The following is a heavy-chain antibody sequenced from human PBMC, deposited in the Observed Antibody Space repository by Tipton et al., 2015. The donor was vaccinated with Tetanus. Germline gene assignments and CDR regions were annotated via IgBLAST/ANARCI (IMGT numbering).Heavy chain of an antibody. CDR3: AGAPSQDGVLDH. D-gene: IGHD4-17*01. J-gene: IGHJ4*02. CDR2: IYYSGST. CDR1: GGSISSGGYY. V-gene: IGHV4-31*03. Sequence: TLSLTCTVSGGSISSGGYYWSWIRQHPGKGLEWIGYIYYSGSTYYNPSLKSRVTISVDTSKNHFSLKLSSVTAADSAVYYCAGAPSQDGVLDHWGQGTLVTVSS.